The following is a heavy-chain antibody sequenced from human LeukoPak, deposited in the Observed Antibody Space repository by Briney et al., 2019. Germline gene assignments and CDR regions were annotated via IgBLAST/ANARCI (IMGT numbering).Heavy chain of an antibody. CDR2: INPSGGST. Sequence: GTSVKVSCKASGYTFSIYNMHWVRQAPGQGLEWMGRINPSGGSTSYAQKVQDRVTMTRDTSTSTVYMELSSLRSEDTAVYYCARVFNWKDDWFDPWGQGTLVTVSS. CDR3: ARVFNWKDDWFDP. CDR1: GYTFSIYN. J-gene: IGHJ5*02. D-gene: IGHD1-1*01. V-gene: IGHV1-46*01.